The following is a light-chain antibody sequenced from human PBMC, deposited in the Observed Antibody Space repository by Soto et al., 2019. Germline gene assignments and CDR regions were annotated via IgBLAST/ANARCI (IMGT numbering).Light chain of an antibody. CDR1: SGDVGGYNY. V-gene: IGLV2-11*01. J-gene: IGLJ2*01. CDR2: EVA. Sequence: QSALTQPRSVSGSPGQSVTISCTGTSGDVGGYNYVSWYQHHPGKAPKLMIYEVAQRPSGVPDRFSGSKSGNTASLTISGLQAEDEADYYCCSFAGGYTLDVVFGGGTKLT. CDR3: CSFAGGYTLDVV.